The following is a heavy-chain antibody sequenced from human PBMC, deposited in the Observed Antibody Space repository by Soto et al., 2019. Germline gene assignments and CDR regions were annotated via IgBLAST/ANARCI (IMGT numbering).Heavy chain of an antibody. D-gene: IGHD2-2*01. J-gene: IGHJ4*02. CDR2: ISTYNGDT. Sequence: ASVKVSCKASGYTFTGYGISWVRQAPRQGLEWMGWISTYNGDTKYVEDVQGRVTMTTDTSTSTAYMELRSLRSDDTAVYFCAREYCSTTACFGPDYWGQGTLVTVSS. V-gene: IGHV1-18*01. CDR3: AREYCSTTACFGPDY. CDR1: GYTFTGYG.